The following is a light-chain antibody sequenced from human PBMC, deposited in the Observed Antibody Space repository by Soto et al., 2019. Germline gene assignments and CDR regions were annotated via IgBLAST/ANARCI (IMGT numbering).Light chain of an antibody. J-gene: IGKJ3*01. CDR2: KAS. CDR3: QQSFT. V-gene: IGKV1-5*03. Sequence: DIQMTQSPSTLSASVGDRVTITCRASQSISSWLAWYQQKPGKAPKLLIHKASSLESGVPSRFSGSGSGTELTLTISSLQPDDFATYYCQQSFTFGPGTKVDIK. CDR1: QSISSW.